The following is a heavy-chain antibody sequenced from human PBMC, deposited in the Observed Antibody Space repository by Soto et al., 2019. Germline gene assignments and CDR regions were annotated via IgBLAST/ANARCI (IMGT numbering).Heavy chain of an antibody. CDR2: IQSGGTT. CDR3: ARDDILCSGGSCYGVPMDV. D-gene: IGHD2-15*01. J-gene: IGHJ6*03. Sequence: EVQLVESGGGLVQPGGXLXXXCAXSGFTVSSKYMSWXRQAPGXXLEWVSLIQSGGTTYYADSVKGRFTISXXXXXXXXXXXXXXXRAEDTAVYYCARDDILCSGGSCYGVPMDVWGXXTTVTVSS. V-gene: IGHV3-66*01. CDR1: GFTVSSKY.